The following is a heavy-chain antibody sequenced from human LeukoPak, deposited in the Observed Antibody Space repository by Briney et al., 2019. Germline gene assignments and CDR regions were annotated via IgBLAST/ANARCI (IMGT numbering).Heavy chain of an antibody. CDR3: ARGVTARGFYYYMDI. CDR2: INPKSGGT. J-gene: IGHJ6*03. V-gene: IGHV1-2*02. D-gene: IGHD2-21*02. Sequence: ASVKVSCTASGYTFTGCSIHSVRQAPGQGLEWMGWINPKSGGTNSAQKFQGRVTMTRYTYITTAYMELSSLRSDDTAVYSCARGVTARGFYYYMDIWGKGTTVTISS. CDR1: GYTFTGCS.